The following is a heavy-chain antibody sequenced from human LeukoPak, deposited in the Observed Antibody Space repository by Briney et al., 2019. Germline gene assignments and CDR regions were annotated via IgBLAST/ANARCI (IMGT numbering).Heavy chain of an antibody. CDR2: INPNSGGT. V-gene: IGHV1-2*02. J-gene: IGHJ4*02. D-gene: IGHD3-10*01. CDR1: GYTFTGYY. CDR3: ARGHNYGSGESVARAY. Sequence: ASVKVSCKASGYTFTGYYMHWVRQAPGQGLEWMGWINPNSGGTNYAQKFQGRVTMTRDTSISTAYMELSRLRSDDTAVYYCARGHNYGSGESVARAYWAQGTLVIVSS.